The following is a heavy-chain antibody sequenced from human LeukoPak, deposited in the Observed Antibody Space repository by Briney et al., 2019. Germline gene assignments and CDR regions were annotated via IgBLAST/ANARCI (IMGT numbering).Heavy chain of an antibody. CDR3: AREDGYCSSTFCYNDY. D-gene: IGHD2-2*02. V-gene: IGHV4-59*12. CDR2: IHYTGKN. CDR1: GDSITSYY. Sequence: PSETLSLTCTVSGDSITSYYWNWVRQPPGKGLEWIGYIHYTGKNYYNPSLKSRVTISVDRSKNQFSLKLSSVTAADTAVYYCAREDGYCSSTFCYNDYWGQGTLVTVSS. J-gene: IGHJ4*02.